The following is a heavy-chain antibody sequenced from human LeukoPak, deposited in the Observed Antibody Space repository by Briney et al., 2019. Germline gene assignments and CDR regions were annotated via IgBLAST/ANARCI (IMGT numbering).Heavy chain of an antibody. Sequence: TSETLSLTCTVSSGSISSGGYYWSWIRQRPGKDLEWIGYIYYSGNTYYNPSLKSRVTISVDTSKNQFSLKLNSVTAADTAVYYCARSTVPYYFDYWGQGTLVTVSS. CDR3: ARSTVPYYFDY. CDR1: SGSISSGGYY. D-gene: IGHD4-17*01. V-gene: IGHV4-31*03. J-gene: IGHJ4*01. CDR2: IYYSGNT.